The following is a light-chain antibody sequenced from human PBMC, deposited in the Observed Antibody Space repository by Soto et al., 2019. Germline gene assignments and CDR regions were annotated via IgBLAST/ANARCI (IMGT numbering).Light chain of an antibody. CDR3: CSYAGQRVV. CDR2: EGN. J-gene: IGLJ2*01. CDR1: SSDVGSYNV. Sequence: QSALTQPASVSGSPGQSITISCTGTSSDVGSYNVVSWYQQHPGKAPKLMIYEGNKRPSGVSNRFSGSKSGNTASLTISGLQAEDEADYCCCSYAGQRVVFGGGTKLTVL. V-gene: IGLV2-23*01.